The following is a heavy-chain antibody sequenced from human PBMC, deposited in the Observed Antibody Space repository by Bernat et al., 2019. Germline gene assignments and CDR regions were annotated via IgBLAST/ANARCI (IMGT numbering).Heavy chain of an antibody. CDR3: ARGQGSGNSDYFDL. J-gene: IGHJ2*01. Sequence: QVQLQQWGAGLLKPSETLSLTCAVYGGSLSGYYWSWIRQPPGKGLEWIGEINPSGSTNYNPSLKSRVTISVDTSKNQFSLRLSSVPAADTAVYYCARGQGSGNSDYFDLWGHGTLVTVSS. CDR2: INPSGST. V-gene: IGHV4-34*01. CDR1: GGSLSGYY. D-gene: IGHD4-23*01.